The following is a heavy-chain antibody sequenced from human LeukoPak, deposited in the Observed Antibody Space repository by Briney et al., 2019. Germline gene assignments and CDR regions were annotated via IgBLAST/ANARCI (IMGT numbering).Heavy chain of an antibody. D-gene: IGHD3-3*01. CDR2: INPNSGGT. Sequence: GASVKVSCKASGYTFTGYYMHWVRQAPGQGLEWMGWINPNSGGTNYAQKFQGRVTMTRDTSISTAYMELSRLRSDDTAVYYCARDQRRQGHYDFWSGYPGALMLLGAFDIWGQGTMVTVSS. CDR1: GYTFTGYY. V-gene: IGHV1-2*02. J-gene: IGHJ3*02. CDR3: ARDQRRQGHYDFWSGYPGALMLLGAFDI.